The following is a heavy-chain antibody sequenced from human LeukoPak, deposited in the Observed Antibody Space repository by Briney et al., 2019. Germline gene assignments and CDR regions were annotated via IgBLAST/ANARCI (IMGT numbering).Heavy chain of an antibody. D-gene: IGHD3-9*01. CDR3: ARGGLRYSDY. Sequence: PGGSLRLSCAASGFTFSSYTMNWVRQAPGKGLEWVSSISSSSSAIYYAASVKGRFTISRDNAKNSLYLQMNSLRDEDTAVYFCARGGLRYSDYWGQGTLVTVSS. J-gene: IGHJ4*02. V-gene: IGHV3-48*02. CDR1: GFTFSSYT. CDR2: ISSSSSAI.